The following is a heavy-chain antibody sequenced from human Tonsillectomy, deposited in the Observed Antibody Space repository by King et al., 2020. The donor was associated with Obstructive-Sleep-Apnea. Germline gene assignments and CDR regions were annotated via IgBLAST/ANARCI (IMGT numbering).Heavy chain of an antibody. J-gene: IGHJ6*02. CDR2: IYYSGST. CDR1: GGSFSSGGYS. Sequence: VQLQESGPGLVKPSQTLSLTCTVSGGSFSSGGYSWSWIRQHPGKGLEWIGYIYYSGSTNYNPSLKSRVTISVDTSKNQFSLKLSSGTAADTAVYYCERDRRYCSGGSCYKIYGMDVWGQGTTVTVSS. D-gene: IGHD2-15*01. V-gene: IGHV4-31*03. CDR3: ERDRRYCSGGSCYKIYGMDV.